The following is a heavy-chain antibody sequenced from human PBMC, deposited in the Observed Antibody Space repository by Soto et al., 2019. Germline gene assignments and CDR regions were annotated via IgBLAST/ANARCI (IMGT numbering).Heavy chain of an antibody. CDR1: GFTVSSNY. CDR3: ARVHSPDCSGGSCYLDY. Sequence: GGSLRLSCAASGFTVSSNYMSWVRQAPGKGLEWVSVIYSGGSTYYAGSVKGRFTISRDNSKNTLYLQMNSLRAEDTAVYYCARVHSPDCSGGSCYLDYWGQGTLVTVSS. V-gene: IGHV3-53*01. CDR2: IYSGGST. D-gene: IGHD2-15*01. J-gene: IGHJ4*02.